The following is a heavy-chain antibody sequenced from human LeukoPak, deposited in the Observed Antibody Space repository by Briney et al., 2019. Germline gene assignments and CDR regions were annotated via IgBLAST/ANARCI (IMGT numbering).Heavy chain of an antibody. CDR1: GFTFSTFA. Sequence: GGSLRLSCAASGFTFSTFAMIWVRQPPGKGLEWVSSIFPSGDEIHYADSVKGRFTISRDNSKNTLYLQMNSLRAEDTAVYYCAKDGPIVVVAATQPDYWGQGTLVTVSS. V-gene: IGHV3-23*01. CDR2: IFPSGDEI. J-gene: IGHJ4*02. D-gene: IGHD2-15*01. CDR3: AKDGPIVVVAATQPDY.